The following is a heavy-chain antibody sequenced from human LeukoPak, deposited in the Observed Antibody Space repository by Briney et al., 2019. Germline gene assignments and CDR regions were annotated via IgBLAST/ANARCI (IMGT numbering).Heavy chain of an antibody. D-gene: IGHD3-22*01. Sequence: GGSLRLSCAASGFTFSSYGMHWVRQAPGKGLEWVAFIRYDGSNKYYADSVKGRFTISRDNAKNSLYLQMNSLRAEDTAVYYCAKDVAYYYDSSGYYFDAFDIWGQGTMVTVSS. J-gene: IGHJ3*02. CDR1: GFTFSSYG. CDR3: AKDVAYYYDSSGYYFDAFDI. V-gene: IGHV3-30*02. CDR2: IRYDGSNK.